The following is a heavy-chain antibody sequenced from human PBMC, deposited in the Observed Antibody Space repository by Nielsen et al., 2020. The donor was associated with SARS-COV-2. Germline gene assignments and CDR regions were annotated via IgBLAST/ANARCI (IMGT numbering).Heavy chain of an antibody. Sequence: SVKVSCKASGYTFTYRYLHWVRQAPGQALEWMGWITPFNGNTNYAQKFQDRVTITRDRSMSTAYMELSSLRSEDTAMYYCASIAARTDAFDIWGQGTMVTVSS. J-gene: IGHJ3*02. D-gene: IGHD6-6*01. CDR1: GYTFTYRY. V-gene: IGHV1-45*02. CDR2: ITPFNGNT. CDR3: ASIAARTDAFDI.